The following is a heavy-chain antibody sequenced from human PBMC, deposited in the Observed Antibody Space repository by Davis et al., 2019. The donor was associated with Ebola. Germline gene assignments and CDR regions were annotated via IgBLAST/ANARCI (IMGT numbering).Heavy chain of an antibody. V-gene: IGHV3-9*01. CDR3: AKGSRGFFEWPLDS. CDR1: GFTFSYYG. CDR2: ISWNSEAI. Sequence: GGSLRLSCAASGFTFSYYGMHWVRQAPGKGLEWVSGISWNSEAIGYADSVKGRFTISRDNAKNSLYLQMNSLRVDDTALYYCAKGSRGFFEWPLDSWGQGTLVTVSS. D-gene: IGHD3-3*01. J-gene: IGHJ4*02.